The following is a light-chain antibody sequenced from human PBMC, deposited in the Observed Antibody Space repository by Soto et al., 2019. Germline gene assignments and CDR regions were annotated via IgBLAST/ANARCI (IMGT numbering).Light chain of an antibody. CDR3: QQRSNPLT. V-gene: IGKV3-11*01. J-gene: IGKJ4*01. Sequence: EIVLTQSAATRSLSPGERATLSCRASQSVSSYLAWYQQKPGQAPRLLIYDASNRATGIPARFSGSGSGTDFTLTISSLEPEDFAVYYCQQRSNPLTFGGGTKVDIK. CDR2: DAS. CDR1: QSVSSY.